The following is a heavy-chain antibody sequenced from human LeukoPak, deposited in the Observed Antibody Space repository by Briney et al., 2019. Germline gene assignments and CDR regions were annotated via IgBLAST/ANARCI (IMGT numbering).Heavy chain of an antibody. CDR3: ARTYYDTRSLAFDY. V-gene: IGHV4-59*01. CDR2: IYYSGST. CDR1: GGSISSYY. Sequence: PPETLSLTCTVSGGSISSYYWSWIRQPPGKGLEWIGYIYYSGSTNYNPSLKSRVTISVDTSKNQFSLKLSSVTAADTAVYYCARTYYDTRSLAFDYWGQGTLVTVSS. J-gene: IGHJ4*02. D-gene: IGHD3-22*01.